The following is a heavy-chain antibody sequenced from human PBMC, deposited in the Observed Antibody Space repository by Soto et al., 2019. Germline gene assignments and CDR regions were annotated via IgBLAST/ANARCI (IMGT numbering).Heavy chain of an antibody. Sequence: EVQLVESGGDLVQPGGSLRLSCAASGFTVSSNFMSWVSQAPGMGLEWVSVIYSGGGTYYADSVKGRFTISRDNFKNTVYLHMNSLRAEDAAVYYCGSGRGFDFWGQGTLVTVSS. V-gene: IGHV3-66*01. CDR2: IYSGGGT. J-gene: IGHJ4*02. CDR1: GFTVSSNF. CDR3: GSGRGFDF. D-gene: IGHD3-16*01.